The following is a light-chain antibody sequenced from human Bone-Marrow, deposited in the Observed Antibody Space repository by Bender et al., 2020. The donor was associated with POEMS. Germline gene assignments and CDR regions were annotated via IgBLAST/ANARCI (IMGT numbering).Light chain of an antibody. CDR2: EDS. J-gene: IGLJ3*02. V-gene: IGLV3-21*02. CDR3: HVWDSFTNQEV. Sequence: SYVLTQPPSVSVAPGQTARITCGGNNIGSRSVHWYQQKAGRAPVLVVYEDSDRPSGIPERFSGSNSVNSATLTISRVEAGDEADYYCHVWDSFTNQEVFGGGTKLTVL. CDR1: NIGSRS.